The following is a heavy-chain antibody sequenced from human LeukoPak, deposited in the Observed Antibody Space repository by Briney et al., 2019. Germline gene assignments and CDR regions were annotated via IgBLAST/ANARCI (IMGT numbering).Heavy chain of an antibody. CDR1: RFTFSRYY. Sequence: GGSLRLSCAASRFTFSRYYMHWVRQAPGKGLVWVSRINSDGRSTTYADSVRGRFTVSRDNAKNTLYLQMNSLKVEDTAMYYCTRVFVGDEYSSSGYWGQGTPVTVSS. CDR2: INSDGRST. D-gene: IGHD6-13*01. V-gene: IGHV3-74*01. CDR3: TRVFVGDEYSSSGY. J-gene: IGHJ4*02.